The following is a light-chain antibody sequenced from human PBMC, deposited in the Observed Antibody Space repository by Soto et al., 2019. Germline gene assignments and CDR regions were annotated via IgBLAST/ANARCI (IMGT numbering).Light chain of an antibody. CDR2: KAS. CDR1: QSFATW. CDR3: KHSRT. Sequence: DIQMIQSPSTLSASIGDRVTITCRASQSFATWLAWYQQKPGKAPRLLIYKASSLQSRVPSRFSGSASETEFTLTVSSMQADDFANYYCKHSRTFGQGTKVEIK. J-gene: IGKJ1*01. V-gene: IGKV1-5*03.